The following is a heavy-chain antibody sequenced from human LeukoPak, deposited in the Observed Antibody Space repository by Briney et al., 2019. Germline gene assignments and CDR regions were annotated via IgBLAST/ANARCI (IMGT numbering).Heavy chain of an antibody. CDR2: IRSKVYGGTT. V-gene: IGHV3-49*03. CDR3: TRAINLEYYFDY. CDR1: GFTFGDYA. Sequence: GGSLRLSCTASGFTFGDYAMSWFRQAPGKGLEWVAFIRSKVYGGTTEYAASVKGRFTISRDDSKSIAYLQMNSLKTGDTAVYYCTRAINLEYYFDYWGQGTLVTVSS. D-gene: IGHD3-9*01. J-gene: IGHJ4*02.